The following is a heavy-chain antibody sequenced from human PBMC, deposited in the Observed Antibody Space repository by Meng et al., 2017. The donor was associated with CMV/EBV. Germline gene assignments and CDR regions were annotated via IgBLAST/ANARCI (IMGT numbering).Heavy chain of an antibody. D-gene: IGHD3-3*01. CDR3: ARGMLGYDFWSGYLEYYYYYGMDV. CDR2: ISSSSSYI. CDR1: GFTVSSNY. Sequence: GGSLRLSCAASGFTVSSNYMSWVRQAPGKGLEWVSSISSSSSYIYYADSVKGRFTISRDNAKNSLYLKMNSLRAEDTAVYYCARGMLGYDFWSGYLEYYYYYGMDVWGQGTTVTVSS. J-gene: IGHJ6*02. V-gene: IGHV3-21*01.